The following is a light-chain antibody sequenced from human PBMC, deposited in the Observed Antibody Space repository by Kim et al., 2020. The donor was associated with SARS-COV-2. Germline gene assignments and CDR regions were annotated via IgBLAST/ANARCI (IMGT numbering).Light chain of an antibody. Sequence: DIQMTQSPSTLSASVGNRVTITCRPSQTLSGRFAWYQQKPGKAPKLLIFDASTLESGVPSRFRCSGSGTDFILTISSLQPDDSATYYCQDRNTFGQGTKVDIK. CDR2: DAS. CDR3: QDRNT. CDR1: QTLSGR. V-gene: IGKV1-5*01. J-gene: IGKJ1*01.